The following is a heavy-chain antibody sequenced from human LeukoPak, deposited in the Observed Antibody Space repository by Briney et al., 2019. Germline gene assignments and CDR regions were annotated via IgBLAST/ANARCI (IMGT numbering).Heavy chain of an antibody. D-gene: IGHD5-12*01. V-gene: IGHV3-11*06. J-gene: IGHJ4*02. Sequence: PGGSLRLSCAPSGFTFSDYYMSWIPHAPEKGLEWGSYITSSSSYTNYADPVKGRFTISRDNAKNSLYLQMNSLRAEDKDVYYCARLGWATAPLDNWGQGTLVTVSS. CDR3: ARLGWATAPLDN. CDR1: GFTFSDYY. CDR2: ITSSSSYT.